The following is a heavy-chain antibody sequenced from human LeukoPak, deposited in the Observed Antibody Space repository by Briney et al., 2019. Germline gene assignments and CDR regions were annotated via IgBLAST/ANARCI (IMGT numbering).Heavy chain of an antibody. V-gene: IGHV3-21*05. Sequence: GGSLRLSCAASGFPFSSYGMHWVRQAPGKGLEWISYISSSSSYTDYADSVKGRFTISRDNAQSALFLQMNSLRVEDTAVYYCAAGTAADYWGLGTLVTVSS. CDR1: GFPFSSYG. J-gene: IGHJ4*02. D-gene: IGHD6-13*01. CDR2: ISSSSSYT. CDR3: AAGTAADY.